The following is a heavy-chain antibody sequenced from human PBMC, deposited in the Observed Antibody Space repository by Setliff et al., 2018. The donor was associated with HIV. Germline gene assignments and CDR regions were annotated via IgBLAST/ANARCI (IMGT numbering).Heavy chain of an antibody. CDR2: INGDGSSI. CDR1: GFAFSNYW. J-gene: IGHJ4*02. D-gene: IGHD3-3*01. CDR3: ARDVSWRVRTYIDY. Sequence: GGSLRLSCAASGFAFSNYWMHWVRQAPGKGLVWISRINGDGSSINYADSVKGRFTISRDNAKNSLYLQMNSLTAEDTAVYYCARDVSWRVRTYIDYWGQGALVTVSS. V-gene: IGHV3-74*01.